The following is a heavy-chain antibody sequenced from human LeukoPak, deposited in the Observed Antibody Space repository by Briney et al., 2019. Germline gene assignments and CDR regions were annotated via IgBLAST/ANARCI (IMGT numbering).Heavy chain of an antibody. D-gene: IGHD5-18*01. J-gene: IGHJ4*02. V-gene: IGHV4-34*01. Sequence: SETLSLTCAVYGGSFSGYYWSWIRQPPGKRLEWIGEINHSGSTNYNPSLKSRVTISVDTSKNQFSLKLSSVTAADTAVYYCAGHQEDTAMVFGYWGQGTLVTVSS. CDR2: INHSGST. CDR3: AGHQEDTAMVFGY. CDR1: GGSFSGYY.